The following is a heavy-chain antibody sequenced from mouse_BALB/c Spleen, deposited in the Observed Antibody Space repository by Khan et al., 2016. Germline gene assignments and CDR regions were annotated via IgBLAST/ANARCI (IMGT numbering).Heavy chain of an antibody. Sequence: EVKLLESGGGLVQPGGSLKLSCAASGFDFRRYWMSWVRQAPGKGLEWIGEINPDSRTINYTPSLKDKFTISRANAKHTLYLQMSKVRSEDTALYYCARAGYYGYLAYWGQGTLVSVSA. J-gene: IGHJ3*01. CDR1: GFDFRRYW. D-gene: IGHD1-1*01. V-gene: IGHV4-1*02. CDR2: INPDSRTI. CDR3: ARAGYYGYLAY.